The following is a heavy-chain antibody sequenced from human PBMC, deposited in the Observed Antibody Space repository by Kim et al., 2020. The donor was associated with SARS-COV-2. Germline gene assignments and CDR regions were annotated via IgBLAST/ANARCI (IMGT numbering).Heavy chain of an antibody. D-gene: IGHD5-12*01. V-gene: IGHV1-2*02. Sequence: NFQGRVTMTRDTSISTAYMELSRLRSDDTAVYYCARVRSSGYDIAWFDPWGQGTLVTVSS. CDR3: ARVRSSGYDIAWFDP. J-gene: IGHJ5*02.